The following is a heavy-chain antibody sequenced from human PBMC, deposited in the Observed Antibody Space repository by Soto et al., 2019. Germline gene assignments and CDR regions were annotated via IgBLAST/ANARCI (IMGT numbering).Heavy chain of an antibody. CDR2: INPNSGGT. D-gene: IGHD3-22*01. J-gene: IGHJ5*02. Sequence: ASVKVSCKASGYTFTGYYMHWVRQAPGQGLEWMGWINPNSGGTNYAQKFQGRVTMTRDTSISTAYMELSRLRSDDTAVYYCARAPHNYYDSSGYYRNWFDPWGQGTLVTVS. CDR3: ARAPHNYYDSSGYYRNWFDP. CDR1: GYTFTGYY. V-gene: IGHV1-2*02.